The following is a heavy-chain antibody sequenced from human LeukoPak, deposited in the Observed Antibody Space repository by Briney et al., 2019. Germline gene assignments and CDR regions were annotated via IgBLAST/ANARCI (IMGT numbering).Heavy chain of an antibody. V-gene: IGHV1-46*01. Sequence: ASVKVSCKASGYTFTSYYMHWVRQAPGQGLEWMGIINPSGGSTSYAQKFQGRVTMTRDMSTSTDYMELSSLRSEDTAVYYCARSVQLERRGYAFDIWGQGTMVTVSS. D-gene: IGHD1-1*01. CDR1: GYTFTSYY. CDR2: INPSGGST. J-gene: IGHJ3*02. CDR3: ARSVQLERRGYAFDI.